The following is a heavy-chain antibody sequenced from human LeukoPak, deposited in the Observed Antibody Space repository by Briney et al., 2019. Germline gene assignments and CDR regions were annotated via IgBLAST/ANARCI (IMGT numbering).Heavy chain of an antibody. Sequence: PGGSLRLSCVVSGLSFSNHGMHWVRQAPGKGLEWVAFVRGRFTISRDDSKNTFYLQMNSLRPEDTAVYYCAKDGGKVRFDYWGQGTLVTVSS. V-gene: IGHV3-30*02. CDR1: GLSFSNHG. J-gene: IGHJ4*02. CDR3: AKDGGKVRFDY.